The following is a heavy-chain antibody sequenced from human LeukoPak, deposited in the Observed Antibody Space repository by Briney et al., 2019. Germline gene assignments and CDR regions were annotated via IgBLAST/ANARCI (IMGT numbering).Heavy chain of an antibody. D-gene: IGHD6-19*01. CDR3: AKDRYSSGWYTFYFDY. J-gene: IGHJ4*02. V-gene: IGHV3-9*01. Sequence: GGSLRLSCAASGFTFDDYAMHWVRQAPGKGLEWVSGISWNSGSIGYADSVKGRFTISRDNAKNSLYLQMNSLRAEDTALYYCAKDRYSSGWYTFYFDYWGQGTLVTVSS. CDR1: GFTFDDYA. CDR2: ISWNSGSI.